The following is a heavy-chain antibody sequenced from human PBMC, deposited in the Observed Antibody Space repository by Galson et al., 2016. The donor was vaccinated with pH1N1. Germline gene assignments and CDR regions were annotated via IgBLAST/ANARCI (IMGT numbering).Heavy chain of an antibody. CDR1: GYTFTDYY. V-gene: IGHV1-2*06. D-gene: IGHD5-24*01. Sequence: SVKVSCKASGYTFTDYYLHWVRQAPGQGLKWMGRINPKSGVTDFAQNFQGRVTMTRDTSINTAYMELRRLRFDGTAVYYCASVGDGYNLVWGQGTLATVSS. CDR3: ASVGDGYNLV. CDR2: INPKSGVT. J-gene: IGHJ4*02.